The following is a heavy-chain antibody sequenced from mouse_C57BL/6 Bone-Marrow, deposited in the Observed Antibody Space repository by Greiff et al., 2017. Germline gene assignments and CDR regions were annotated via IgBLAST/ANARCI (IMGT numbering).Heavy chain of an antibody. CDR1: GLTFSSYG. Sequence: EVKLMESGGDLVKPGGSLKLSCAASGLTFSSYGMSWVRQTPDKRLEWVATISSGGSYTYSPDSETGRYTISRDNAKNTLYLQMSRLKSEDTAMYYCARRGVVALDYWGQGTTRTVSS. CDR3: ARRGVVALDY. D-gene: IGHD1-1*01. V-gene: IGHV5-6*02. CDR2: ISSGGSYT. J-gene: IGHJ2*01.